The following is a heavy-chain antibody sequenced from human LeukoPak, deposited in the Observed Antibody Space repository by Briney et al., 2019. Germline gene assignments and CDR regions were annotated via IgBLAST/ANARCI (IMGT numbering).Heavy chain of an antibody. V-gene: IGHV3-9*01. CDR1: GFTFDDYA. J-gene: IGHJ4*02. CDR3: AKALTFGGGIDY. Sequence: GGSLRLSCAASGFTFDDYAMHWVRQAPGKGLEWVSGISWNSGSIGYADSVKGRFTISGDNAKNSLYLQMNSLRAEDTALYYCAKALTFGGGIDYWGQGTLVTVSS. D-gene: IGHD3-16*01. CDR2: ISWNSGSI.